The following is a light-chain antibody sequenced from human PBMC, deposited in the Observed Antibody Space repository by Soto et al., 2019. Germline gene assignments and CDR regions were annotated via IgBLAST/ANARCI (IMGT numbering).Light chain of an antibody. CDR3: MQATQFPWT. V-gene: IGKV2-24*01. CDR2: KVS. Sequence: DIVMTQTPLSSPVTLVQPASISCRSSQGLVYSDGNTYLSWLQQRPGQPPRLLFYKVSNRFSGVPDRFSGGGAGTDFTLKISRVEAEDVGVYYCMQATQFPWTFGQGTKGEI. CDR1: QGLVYSDGNTY. J-gene: IGKJ1*01.